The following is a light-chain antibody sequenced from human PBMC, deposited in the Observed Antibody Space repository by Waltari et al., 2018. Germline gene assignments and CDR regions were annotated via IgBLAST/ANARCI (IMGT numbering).Light chain of an antibody. V-gene: IGKV3-20*01. J-gene: IGKJ1*01. CDR3: QHYVRLPVT. CDR2: GAS. Sequence: EIVLTQSPGTLSLSTGERATLSCRPSQSVGRSLAWYQQKPGQAPRRLIYGASNRATGIPDRFSGSGSGTDFSLTISRLEPEDFSVYYCQHYVRLPVTFGQGTRVEIK. CDR1: QSVGRS.